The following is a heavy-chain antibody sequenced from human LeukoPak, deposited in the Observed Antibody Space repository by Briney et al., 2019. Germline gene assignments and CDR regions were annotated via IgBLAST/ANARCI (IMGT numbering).Heavy chain of an antibody. CDR3: ARRYYYDSSGYLFDY. Sequence: ETLSLTCTVSGGSISSYYWSWIRQPPGKGLEWIGYIYYSGSTYYNPSLKSRVTISVDTSKNQFSLKLSSVTAADTAVYYCARRYYYDSSGYLFDYWGQGTLVTVSS. CDR2: IYYSGST. J-gene: IGHJ4*02. V-gene: IGHV4-59*04. D-gene: IGHD3-22*01. CDR1: GGSISSYY.